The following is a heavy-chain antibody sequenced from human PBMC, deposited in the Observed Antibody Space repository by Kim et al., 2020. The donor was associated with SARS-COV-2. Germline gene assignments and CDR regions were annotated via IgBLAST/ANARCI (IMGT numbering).Heavy chain of an antibody. CDR1: GGSISSSTYY. D-gene: IGHD3-9*01. V-gene: IGHV4-39*07. CDR3: ARDNYDILTGWIY. Sequence: ETLSLTCSVSGGSISSSTYYWAWIRQPPGKGLEWIGSFYYSGNTYYNPSLKSRVTMSVDTSKNQFSLRLTFVTAADTAVYYCARDNYDILTGWIYWGQGTLVTVSS. CDR2: FYYSGNT. J-gene: IGHJ4*02.